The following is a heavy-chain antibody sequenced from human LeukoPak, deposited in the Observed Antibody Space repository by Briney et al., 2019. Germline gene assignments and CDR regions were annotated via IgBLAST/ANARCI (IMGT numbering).Heavy chain of an antibody. V-gene: IGHV1-69*05. Sequence: SVKVSCKASGGTFSSYAISWVRQAPGQGLEWMGGIIPIFGTANYAQKLQGRVTMTSDTSTSTAYMELSSLKSEDTAVYYCARDGGDGSGYYYYDYWGQGTLVTVSS. D-gene: IGHD3-22*01. CDR3: ARDGGDGSGYYYYDY. CDR2: IIPIFGTA. CDR1: GGTFSSYA. J-gene: IGHJ4*02.